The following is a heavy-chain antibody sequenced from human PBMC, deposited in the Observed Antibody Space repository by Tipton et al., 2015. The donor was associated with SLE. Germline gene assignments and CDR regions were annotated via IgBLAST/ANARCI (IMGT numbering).Heavy chain of an antibody. CDR1: LSGYA. V-gene: IGHV3-30*04. CDR3: ARDPGVITPMDV. Sequence: LSGYAMHWVRQAPGKGLDWVAVISYDGGNKNYADSVKGRFTISSDNSKNTLYLHMNSLRAEDTAVYYCARDPGVITPMDVWGQGTTVTVSS. D-gene: IGHD3-10*01. J-gene: IGHJ6*02. CDR2: ISYDGGNK.